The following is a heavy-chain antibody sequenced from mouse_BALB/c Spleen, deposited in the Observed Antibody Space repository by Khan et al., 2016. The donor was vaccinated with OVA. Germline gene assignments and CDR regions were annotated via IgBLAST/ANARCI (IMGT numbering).Heavy chain of an antibody. CDR2: IDPFNGGH. D-gene: IGHD3-3*01. J-gene: IGHJ3*01. CDR1: GYSFTTSY. V-gene: IGHV1-34*01. Sequence: EVQLQESGPELMKPGASVKISCKASGYSFTTSYMHWVKQSHGKSLEWIGYIDPFNGGHDYTQKFKGKATLTVDKSSSIAYMHLSSLTSEDSAVYYCARGTFDYWGQGTLVTVSA. CDR3: ARGTFDY.